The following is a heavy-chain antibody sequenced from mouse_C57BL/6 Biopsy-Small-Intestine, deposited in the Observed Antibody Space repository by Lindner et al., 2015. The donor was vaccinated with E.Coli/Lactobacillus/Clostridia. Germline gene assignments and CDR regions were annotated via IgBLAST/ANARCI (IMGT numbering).Heavy chain of an antibody. J-gene: IGHJ1*03. Sequence: SVKVSCKVSGYTLTEVSMHWVRQAPGKGLEWMGGLDPEDGEAIYAQKFQGRVTITEDTSTETAYMELSSLRSEDTAVYYCETGGGVSLYHYYYLDVWGKGTTVTVSS. V-gene: IGHV14-2*02. CDR1: GYTLTEVS. D-gene: IGHD1-1*02. CDR3: ETGGGVSLYHYYYLDV. CDR2: LDPEDGEA.